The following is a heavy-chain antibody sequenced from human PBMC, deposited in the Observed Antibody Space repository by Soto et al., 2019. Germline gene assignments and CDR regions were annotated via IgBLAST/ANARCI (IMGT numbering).Heavy chain of an antibody. CDR3: ARARSSTVTITGSTFYYYGMDV. V-gene: IGHV1-69*01. CDR2: IIPLFDTT. J-gene: IGHJ6*02. Sequence: QVQLLQSGAEVKKPGSSVKVSCKASGGTFSNYAISWVRQAPGQGLEWMGGIIPLFDTTNYAHKFQVRVTITADESTSTASMELNSLRFEDTAVYYCARARSSTVTITGSTFYYYGMDVWGQGTTVTVSS. D-gene: IGHD4-4*01. CDR1: GGTFSNYA.